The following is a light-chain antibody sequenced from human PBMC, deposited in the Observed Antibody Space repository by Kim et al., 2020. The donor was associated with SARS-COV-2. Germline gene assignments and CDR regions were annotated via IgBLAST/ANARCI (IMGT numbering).Light chain of an antibody. CDR3: QAWDSSTGV. CDR2: HDT. V-gene: IGLV3-1*01. J-gene: IGLJ3*02. CDR1: KLGDKY. Sequence: SYELTQPPSMSVSPGQTASVTCSGDKLGDKYACWHQQKPGQSPVLVIYHDTKRPSGIPERFSGSNSGNTATLTISGTQAMDEADYYCQAWDSSTGVFGGGTQLTV.